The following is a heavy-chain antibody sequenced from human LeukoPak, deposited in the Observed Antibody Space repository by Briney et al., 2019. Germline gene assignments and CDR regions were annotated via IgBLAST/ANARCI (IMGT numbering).Heavy chain of an antibody. V-gene: IGHV4-30-4*01. CDR2: IYYSGST. CDR3: ARDSSGWYSDY. CDR1: GGSISSGDYY. D-gene: IGHD6-19*01. J-gene: IGHJ4*02. Sequence: SQTLSLTFTVSGGSISSGDYYWSWIRQPPGKGLEWIGYIYYSGSTYYNPSLKSRVTISVDTSKNQFSLKLSSVTAADTAVYYCARDSSGWYSDYWGQGTLVTVSS.